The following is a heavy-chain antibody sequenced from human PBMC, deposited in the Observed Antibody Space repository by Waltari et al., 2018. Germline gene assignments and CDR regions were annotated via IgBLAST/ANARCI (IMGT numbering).Heavy chain of an antibody. CDR1: GFPFSSSV. CDR3: ASCTGGNCYYYGFDV. J-gene: IGHJ6*02. D-gene: IGHD2-8*02. Sequence: QVQLVESGGGVVQPGRSLRLSCAAPGFPFSSSVMYWVRQTPGRGLEWVAVISSDGSRKSYADSVKGRFSISRDNSKNSLSLEMNSLRPEDTAVYYCASCTGGNCYYYGFDVWGQGTTVTVSS. V-gene: IGHV3-30-3*01. CDR2: ISSDGSRK.